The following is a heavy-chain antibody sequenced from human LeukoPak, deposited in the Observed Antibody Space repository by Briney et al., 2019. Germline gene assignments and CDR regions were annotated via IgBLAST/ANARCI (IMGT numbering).Heavy chain of an antibody. V-gene: IGHV4-30-2*01. Sequence: SETLSLTCAVSGGSISSGGYSWSWIRQPPGKGMEWIGYIYHSGSTYYNPSLKSRVTISVDRSKNQFSLQLSSVTAADTAVYYCARVGGRLQNPWFDYWGQGTLVTVSS. CDR1: GGSISSGGYS. CDR2: IYHSGST. CDR3: ARVGGRLQNPWFDY. D-gene: IGHD5-24*01. J-gene: IGHJ4*02.